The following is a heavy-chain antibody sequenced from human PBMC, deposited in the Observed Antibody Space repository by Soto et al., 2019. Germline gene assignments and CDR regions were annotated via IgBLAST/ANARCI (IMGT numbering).Heavy chain of an antibody. D-gene: IGHD3-16*01. CDR3: VMVDNYVTPTPQDV. Sequence: QVQLVQSGDEVKKPGASVKVSCKASGYIFVNYGIAWVRQAPGQGLEWMGWISPYTGNTHSATKIQTRLTMTTDTSTSRAYMDLRSLTSDDPAVYYCVMVDNYVTPTPQDVWGQGTTVTVSS. CDR2: ISPYTGNT. CDR1: GYIFVNYG. V-gene: IGHV1-18*01. J-gene: IGHJ6*02.